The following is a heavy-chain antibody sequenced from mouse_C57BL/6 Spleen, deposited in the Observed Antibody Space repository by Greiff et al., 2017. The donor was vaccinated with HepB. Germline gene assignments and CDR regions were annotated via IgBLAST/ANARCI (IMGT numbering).Heavy chain of an antibody. Sequence: EVKLMESGGGLVQPGGSMKLSCAASGFTFSDAWMDWVRQSPEKGLEWVAEIRNKANNHATYYAESVKGRFTISRDDSKSSVYLQVNSLRAEDTGIYYCTLLLRGSPYYYAMDYWGQGTSVTVSS. CDR1: GFTFSDAW. V-gene: IGHV6-6*01. J-gene: IGHJ4*01. CDR3: TLLLRGSPYYYAMDY. CDR2: IRNKANNHAT. D-gene: IGHD1-1*01.